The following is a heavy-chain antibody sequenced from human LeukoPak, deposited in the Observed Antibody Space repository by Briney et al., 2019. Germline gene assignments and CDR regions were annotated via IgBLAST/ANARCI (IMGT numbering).Heavy chain of an antibody. CDR1: GFTVSSKY. CDR2: IYSGGST. J-gene: IGHJ4*02. D-gene: IGHD2-2*01. Sequence: TGGSLRLSCAASGFTVSSKYMSWVRQVPGKGLEWVSVIYSGGSTYYADSVKGRFTISRDNSKNTLYLQMNSLRAEDTAVYYCARGCSSTSCYGFDYWGQGTLVTVSS. V-gene: IGHV3-53*01. CDR3: ARGCSSTSCYGFDY.